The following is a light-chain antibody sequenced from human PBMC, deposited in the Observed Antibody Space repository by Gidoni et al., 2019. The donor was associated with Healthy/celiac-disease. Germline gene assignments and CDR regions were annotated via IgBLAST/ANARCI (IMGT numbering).Light chain of an antibody. CDR1: QSISSW. J-gene: IGKJ1*01. Sequence: DIQMTQSPSTLSASVGDRVTITCRASQSISSWLAWYQQKPGNAPKLLIYKASSLESGVPSRFSGSGSGTEFTRTISSLQPDEFATYYCQQYNSYPWTFGQGTKVEIK. V-gene: IGKV1-5*03. CDR2: KAS. CDR3: QQYNSYPWT.